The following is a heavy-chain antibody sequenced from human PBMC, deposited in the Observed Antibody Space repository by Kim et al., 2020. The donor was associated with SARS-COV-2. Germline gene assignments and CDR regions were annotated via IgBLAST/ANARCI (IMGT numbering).Heavy chain of an antibody. CDR2: ISSSSSYI. J-gene: IGHJ6*02. CDR1: GFTFSSYS. D-gene: IGHD3-3*01. V-gene: IGHV3-21*01. Sequence: GGSLRLSCAASGFTFSSYSMNWVRQAPGKGLEWVSSISSSSSYIYYADSVKGRFTISRDNAKNSLYLQMNSLRAEDTAVYYCARDTIFGVVYYYYGMDVWGQGTTVTVSS. CDR3: ARDTIFGVVYYYYGMDV.